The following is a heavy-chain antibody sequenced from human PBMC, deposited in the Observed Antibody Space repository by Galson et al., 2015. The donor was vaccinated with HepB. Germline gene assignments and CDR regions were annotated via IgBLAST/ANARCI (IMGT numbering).Heavy chain of an antibody. Sequence: QSGAEVKKPGESLRISCKGSGYSFTSYWISWVRQMPGKGLEWMGRIDPSDSYTNYSPSFQGNVTISADKSIATAYLQWSSLKASDTAMYYCARHSAPDFAVGSSWYSKGVKYHYYGMDCWGQGTTVTVSS. CDR2: IDPSDSYT. CDR3: ARHSAPDFAVGSSWYSKGVKYHYYGMDC. D-gene: IGHD6-13*01. V-gene: IGHV5-10-1*01. J-gene: IGHJ6*02. CDR1: GYSFTSYW.